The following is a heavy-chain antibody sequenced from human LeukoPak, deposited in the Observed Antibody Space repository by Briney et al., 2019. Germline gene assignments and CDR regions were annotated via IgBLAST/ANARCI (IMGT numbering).Heavy chain of an antibody. Sequence: GGSLRLTCAASGFTFSSYEMNWVRQAPGKGLEWVSYISSSGSSKYYADSVKGRFTISRDNANNSLYLQMNSLRDEDTAVYYCARRNIADYWGQGTQVTVSS. CDR2: ISSSGSSK. CDR1: GFTFSSYE. V-gene: IGHV3-48*03. CDR3: ARRNIADY. J-gene: IGHJ4*02. D-gene: IGHD6-13*01.